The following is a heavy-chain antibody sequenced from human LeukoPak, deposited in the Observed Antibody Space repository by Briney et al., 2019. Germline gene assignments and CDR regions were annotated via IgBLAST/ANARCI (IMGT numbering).Heavy chain of an antibody. V-gene: IGHV3-30*04. CDR2: ISYDGSNK. Sequence: PGGSLRLSCAASGCTFNSYAMHGVRQAPGKGLEWVAVISYDGSNKYYADSVKGRFTISRDNSKNTLYLQMNSLRAEDTAVYYCAREGGSVYGDYVRYFDYWGQGTLVTVSS. D-gene: IGHD4-17*01. J-gene: IGHJ4*02. CDR1: GCTFNSYA. CDR3: AREGGSVYGDYVRYFDY.